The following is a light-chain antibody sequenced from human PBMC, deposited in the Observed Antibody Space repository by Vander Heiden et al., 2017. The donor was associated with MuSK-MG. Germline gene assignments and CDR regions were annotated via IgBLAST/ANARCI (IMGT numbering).Light chain of an antibody. V-gene: IGKV3-15*01. CDR1: QSVSSN. J-gene: IGKJ1*01. Sequence: EIVMTQSPATLSVSPGERATLSCRASQSVSSNLAWYQQKPGQAPRLLIYGASTRATGIPARFSGSGSGTAFTLTISSLQSEDFAVYYCHHENNWGRTFGQGTKVEIK. CDR3: HHENNWGRT. CDR2: GAS.